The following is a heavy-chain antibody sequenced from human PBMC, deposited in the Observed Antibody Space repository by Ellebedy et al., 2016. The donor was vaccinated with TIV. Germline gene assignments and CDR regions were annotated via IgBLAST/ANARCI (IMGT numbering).Heavy chain of an antibody. CDR2: ISYDGSNQ. CDR1: GFTFRTYH. J-gene: IGHJ4*02. D-gene: IGHD5-12*01. V-gene: IGHV3-30-3*01. Sequence: GESLKISCAASGFTFRTYHMHWVRQAPGKGLEWVAIISYDGSNQFYGDSVNGRFTISRDNSNNTLYLQMNSLRPEDTAVYYCARGATTHYFDAWGQGTLVTVSS. CDR3: ARGATTHYFDA.